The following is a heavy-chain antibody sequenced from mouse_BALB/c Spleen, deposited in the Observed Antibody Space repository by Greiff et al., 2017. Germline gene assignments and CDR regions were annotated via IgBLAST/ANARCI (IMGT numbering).Heavy chain of an antibody. CDR3: TRDYRYDWFAY. D-gene: IGHD2-14*01. V-gene: IGHV1S81*02. CDR1: GYTFTSYY. J-gene: IGHJ3*01. Sequence: VQLQESGAELVKPGASVKLSCKASGYTFTSYYMYWVKQRPGQGLEWIGEINPSNGGTNFNEKFKSKATLTVDKSSSTAYMQLSSLTSEDSAVYYCTRDYRYDWFAYWGQGTLVTVSA. CDR2: INPSNGGT.